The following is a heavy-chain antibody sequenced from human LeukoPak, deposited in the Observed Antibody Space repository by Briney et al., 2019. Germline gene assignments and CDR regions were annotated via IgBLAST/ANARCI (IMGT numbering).Heavy chain of an antibody. D-gene: IGHD1-26*01. J-gene: IGHJ3*02. V-gene: IGHV3-21*01. CDR3: ARVRGGSYYGAFDI. Sequence: GSLRLSCAASGFTLRSYTMNWVRQAPGKGLEWVLSIGISSNKIYYADSVKGRFIISRDNSKNTLYLQMNSLRAEDTAVYYCARVRGGSYYGAFDIWGQGTMVTVSS. CDR1: GFTLRSYT. CDR2: IGISSNKI.